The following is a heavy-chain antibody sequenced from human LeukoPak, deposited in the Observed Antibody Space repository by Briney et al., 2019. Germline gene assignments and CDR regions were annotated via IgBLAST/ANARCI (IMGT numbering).Heavy chain of an antibody. Sequence: ASVKVSCKASGYSFTSFPIIWVRQAPGQGLEWMGRISAYNGNTNYAQKLQGRVTMTTDTSTSTAFMELRSLTSDDTAVYYCARVMGGSYLDYWGQGTLVIVSS. CDR3: ARVMGGSYLDY. V-gene: IGHV1-18*01. CDR1: GYSFTSFP. CDR2: ISAYNGNT. D-gene: IGHD3-16*02. J-gene: IGHJ4*02.